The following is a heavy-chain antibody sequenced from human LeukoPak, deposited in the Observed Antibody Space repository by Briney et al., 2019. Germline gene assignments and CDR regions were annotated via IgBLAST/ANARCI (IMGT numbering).Heavy chain of an antibody. CDR2: IYTSGST. V-gene: IGHV4-61*02. D-gene: IGHD2-15*01. CDR3: ARDLVYCSGGSCFNWFDP. Sequence: PSETLSLTCTVSGGSISSSSYYWSWIRQPAGKGLEWIGRIYTSGSTNYNPSLKSRVTMSVDTSKNQFSLKLSSVTAADTAVYYCARDLVYCSGGSCFNWFDPWGQGTLVTVSS. J-gene: IGHJ5*02. CDR1: GGSISSSSYY.